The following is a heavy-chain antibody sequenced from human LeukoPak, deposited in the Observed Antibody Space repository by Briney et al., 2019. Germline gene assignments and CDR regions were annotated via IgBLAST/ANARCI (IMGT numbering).Heavy chain of an antibody. J-gene: IGHJ4*02. D-gene: IGHD3-22*01. V-gene: IGHV3-20*04. CDR1: GFTFDDYG. CDR3: AREQVGYYYDSSGYYYDY. CDR2: INWNGGST. Sequence: PGGSLRLSCAASGFTFDDYGLSWVRQAPGKGLEWVSGINWNGGSTGYADSVKGRFTISRDNAKNSLYLQMNSLRAEDTAVYYCAREQVGYYYDSSGYYYDYWGQGTLVTVSS.